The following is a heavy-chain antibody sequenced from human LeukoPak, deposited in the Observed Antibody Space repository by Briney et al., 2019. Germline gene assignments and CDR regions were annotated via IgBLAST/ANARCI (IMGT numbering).Heavy chain of an antibody. CDR2: IIPILGIA. V-gene: IGHV1-69*04. D-gene: IGHD6-13*01. CDR3: ARSRLSSSLNWFDP. CDR1: GGTSSSYA. Sequence: ASVKVSCKASGGTSSSYAISWVRQAPGQGLEWMGRIIPILGIANYAQKFQGRVTITADKSTSTAYMELSSLRSEDTAVYYCARSRLSSSLNWFDPWGQGTLVTVFS. J-gene: IGHJ5*02.